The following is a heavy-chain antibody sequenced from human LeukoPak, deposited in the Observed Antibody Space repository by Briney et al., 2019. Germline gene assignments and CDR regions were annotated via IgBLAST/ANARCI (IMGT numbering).Heavy chain of an antibody. J-gene: IGHJ4*02. V-gene: IGHV1-18*01. CDR3: ARDRGIAAALYYFDY. CDR1: GYTFTSYG. Sequence: ASVKVSCKASGYTFTSYGISWVRQAPGQGLEWMGWISAYNGNTNYAQKLQGRVTMTTDTSTSTAYMELRSLRSDDTAVYYCARDRGIAAALYYFDYWGQGTLVTVSS. CDR2: ISAYNGNT. D-gene: IGHD6-13*01.